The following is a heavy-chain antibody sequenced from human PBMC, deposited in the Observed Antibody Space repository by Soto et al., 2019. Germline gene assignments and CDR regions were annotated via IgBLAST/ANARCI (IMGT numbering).Heavy chain of an antibody. CDR3: EKALGELSPESFDY. CDR1: GGSISSYY. CDR2: IYYSGST. D-gene: IGHD3-16*02. Sequence: SETLSLTCTVSGGSISSYYWSWLRQPPGKGLEWIGYIYYSGSTNYNPSLKSRVTISVDTSKNQFSLKLNSMTAADTAVYYCEKALGELSPESFDYWGQGILVTVSS. V-gene: IGHV4-59*08. J-gene: IGHJ4*02.